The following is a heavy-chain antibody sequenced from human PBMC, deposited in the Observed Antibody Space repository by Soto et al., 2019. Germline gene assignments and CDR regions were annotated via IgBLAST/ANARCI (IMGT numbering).Heavy chain of an antibody. D-gene: IGHD6-19*01. V-gene: IGHV3-21*01. CDR3: ARVLKSSGWDNDVFDI. CDR2: IYTTTTYI. J-gene: IGHJ3*02. Sequence: GGSLRLSCAASGFSFNTYSMYWVRQAPGKGLEWVSYIYTTTTYIYYADSVKGRFTISRDNAKNTMSLQMYSLRGDDTAVYYCARVLKSSGWDNDVFDIWGQGAMVTVS. CDR1: GFSFNTYS.